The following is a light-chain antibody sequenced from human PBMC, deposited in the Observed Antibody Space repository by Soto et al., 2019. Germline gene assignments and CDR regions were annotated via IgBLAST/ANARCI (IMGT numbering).Light chain of an antibody. CDR3: TSYTSSSTVV. J-gene: IGLJ2*01. CDR2: EVS. CDR1: SSDVGGYNY. V-gene: IGLV2-14*01. Sequence: QSVLTQPASVSGSPGQSITISCTGTSSDVGGYNYVSWYQQYPGKAPKIMIHEVSNRPSGVSTRFSGSRSGNTASLTISGLQAEDEADYYCTSYTSSSTVVFGGGTKVTVL.